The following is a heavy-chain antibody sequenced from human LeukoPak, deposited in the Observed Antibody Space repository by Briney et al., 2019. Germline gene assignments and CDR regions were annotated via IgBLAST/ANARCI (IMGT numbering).Heavy chain of an antibody. D-gene: IGHD1-26*01. CDR3: ATPSLRYRGSYLYDY. Sequence: GSSVKVSCKASGGTFSSYAISWVRQAPGQGLEWMGGIIPIFGTANYAQKFQGRVTITTDESTSTAYMELSSLRSEDTAVYYCATPSLRYRGSYLYDYWGQGTLVTVSS. CDR1: GGTFSSYA. V-gene: IGHV1-69*05. J-gene: IGHJ4*02. CDR2: IIPIFGTA.